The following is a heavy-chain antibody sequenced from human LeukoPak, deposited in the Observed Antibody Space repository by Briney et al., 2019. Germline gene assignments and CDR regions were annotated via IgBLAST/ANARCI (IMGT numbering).Heavy chain of an antibody. CDR2: ISSSSSYI. D-gene: IGHD6-13*01. Sequence: GGSLRLSCAASGFTVSSYSMNWVRQAPGKGLEWVSSISSSSSYIYYADSVKGRFTISRDNAKNSLYLKMNSLRAEDTAVYYCARDIAAGAFDIWGQGTMVTVSS. V-gene: IGHV3-21*01. CDR1: GFTVSSYS. CDR3: ARDIAAGAFDI. J-gene: IGHJ3*02.